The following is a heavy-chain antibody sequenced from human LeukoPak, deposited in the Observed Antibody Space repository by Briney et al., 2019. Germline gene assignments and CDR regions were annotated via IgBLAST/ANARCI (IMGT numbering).Heavy chain of an antibody. CDR3: ARDRRVTSGYDLDYYYYYMDV. D-gene: IGHD5-12*01. CDR2: IYYSGST. Sequence: SETLSLTCTVSGGSISSSSYYWGWIRQPPGKGLEWIGSIYYSGSTNYNPSLKSRVTISVDTSKNQFSLKLSSVTAADTAVYYCARDRRVTSGYDLDYYYYYMDVWGKGTTVTVSS. CDR1: GGSISSSSYY. J-gene: IGHJ6*03. V-gene: IGHV4-39*07.